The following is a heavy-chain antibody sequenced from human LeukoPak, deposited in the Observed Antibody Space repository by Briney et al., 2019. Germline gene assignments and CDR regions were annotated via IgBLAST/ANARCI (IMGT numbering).Heavy chain of an antibody. V-gene: IGHV4-39*01. Sequence: SETLSLTCTVSGGSISSSSYYWGWIRQPPGKGLEWIGSIYYSGGTYYNPSLKRRVTIPVERSKKQFALNLTSVTAAGTDLYYCARSRAAGGSTQKHYFDYWGQGTLVTVSS. D-gene: IGHD6-13*01. CDR2: IYYSGGT. CDR1: GGSISSSSYY. CDR3: ARSRAAGGSTQKHYFDY. J-gene: IGHJ4*02.